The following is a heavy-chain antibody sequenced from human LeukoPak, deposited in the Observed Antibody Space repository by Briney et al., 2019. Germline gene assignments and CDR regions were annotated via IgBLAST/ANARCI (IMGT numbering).Heavy chain of an antibody. CDR3: ARPVVPAASWFDP. Sequence: SSETLSLTCTVSGGSISSSSYYWGWIRQPPGKGLEWIGSIYYSGSTYYNPSLKSRVTISVDTSKNQFSLKLSSVTAADTAVYYCARPVVPAASWFDPWGQGTLVTVSS. D-gene: IGHD2-2*01. CDR1: GGSISSSSYY. V-gene: IGHV4-39*01. J-gene: IGHJ5*02. CDR2: IYYSGST.